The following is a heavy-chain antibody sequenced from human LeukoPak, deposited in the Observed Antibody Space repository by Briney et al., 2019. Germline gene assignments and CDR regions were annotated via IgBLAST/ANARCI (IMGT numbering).Heavy chain of an antibody. Sequence: PSETLSLTCAVSGGSISSSNWWSWVRQPPGKGLEWIGEIYHSGSTNYNPSLKSRVTISVDKSKNQFSLKLSSVTAADTAVYYCARAAVFYYDSSGYPDAFDIWGQGTMVTVSS. CDR3: ARAAVFYYDSSGYPDAFDI. V-gene: IGHV4-4*02. D-gene: IGHD3-22*01. CDR1: GGSISSSNW. J-gene: IGHJ3*02. CDR2: IYHSGST.